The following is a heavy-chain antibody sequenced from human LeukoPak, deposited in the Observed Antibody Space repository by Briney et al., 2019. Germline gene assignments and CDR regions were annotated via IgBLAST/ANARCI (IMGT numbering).Heavy chain of an antibody. CDR3: VREVPAANAGYMDV. V-gene: IGHV1-18*01. Sequence: GASVKVSCKASGYTLTSYDINWVRQATGQGLEWMGWMSAYNGNTNYAQKLQGRVTMTTDTSTSTAYMELRSLRSDDTAVYYCVREVPAANAGYMDVWGTGTTVTVSS. CDR1: GYTLTSYD. J-gene: IGHJ6*03. CDR2: MSAYNGNT. D-gene: IGHD6-13*01.